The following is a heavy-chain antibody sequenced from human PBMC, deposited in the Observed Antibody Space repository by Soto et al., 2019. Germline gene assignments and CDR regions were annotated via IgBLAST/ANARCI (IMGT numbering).Heavy chain of an antibody. CDR2: ISYDGSNK. J-gene: IGHJ6*02. V-gene: IGHV3-30-3*01. CDR1: GFTFSSYA. D-gene: IGHD6-19*01. Sequence: GGSLRLSCAASGFTFSSYAMHWVRQAPGKGLEWVAVISYDGSNKYYADSVKGRFTISRDNSKNTLYLQMSSLRAEDTAVYYCARDRVAVAGWNYYYYGMDVWGQGTTVTVSS. CDR3: ARDRVAVAGWNYYYYGMDV.